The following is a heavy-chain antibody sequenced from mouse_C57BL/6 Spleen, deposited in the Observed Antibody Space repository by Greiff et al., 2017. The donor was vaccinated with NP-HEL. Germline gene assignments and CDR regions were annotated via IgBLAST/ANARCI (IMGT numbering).Heavy chain of an antibody. J-gene: IGHJ3*01. D-gene: IGHD2-4*01. Sequence: VQLQQSVAELVRPGASVKLSCTASGFNIKNTYMHWVKQRPEQGLEWIGRIDPANGNTKYAPKFQGKATITADTSSNPAYLQLSSLTSEDTAIYYGASYDYDEAWFAYWGQGTLVTVSA. CDR3: ASYDYDEAWFAY. CDR1: GFNIKNTY. CDR2: IDPANGNT. V-gene: IGHV14-3*01.